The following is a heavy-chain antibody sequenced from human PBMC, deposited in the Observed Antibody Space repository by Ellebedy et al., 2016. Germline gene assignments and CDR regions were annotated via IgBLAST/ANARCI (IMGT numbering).Heavy chain of an antibody. V-gene: IGHV1-3*01. J-gene: IGHJ6*02. Sequence: ASVKVSCKASGYTFTSYATHWVRQAPGQRLEWMGWINAGNGNTEYSQKFQGRVTITRDTSASTAYMELSSLRSEDTGVYYCSRDHSAIVRGVIIRYAMDVWGQGTTVTVSS. CDR1: GYTFTSYA. D-gene: IGHD3-10*01. CDR3: SRDHSAIVRGVIIRYAMDV. CDR2: INAGNGNT.